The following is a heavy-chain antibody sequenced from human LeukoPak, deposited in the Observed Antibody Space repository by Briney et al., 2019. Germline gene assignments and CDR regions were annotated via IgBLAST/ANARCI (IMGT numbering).Heavy chain of an antibody. J-gene: IGHJ4*02. CDR1: GFSISNGYC. Sequence: SETLSLTCSVSGFSISNGYCWGWFRQSPGKGLEWIAYICHSGSTYYNPSLKSRVTISVDTSKNHFSLMLTSVSAADTAVYHCARHPPHEDGDKRGLDFWGQGTLVTVSS. V-gene: IGHV4-38-2*02. CDR3: ARHPPHEDGDKRGLDF. CDR2: ICHSGST. D-gene: IGHD5-24*01.